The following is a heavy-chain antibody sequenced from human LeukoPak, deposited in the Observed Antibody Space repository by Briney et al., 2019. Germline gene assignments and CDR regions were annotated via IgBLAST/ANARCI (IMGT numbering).Heavy chain of an antibody. V-gene: IGHV4-34*01. D-gene: IGHD1-26*01. CDR2: INHSGST. CDR1: GGSFRGYY. CDR3: ASEAEVGATSFFDY. J-gene: IGHJ4*02. Sequence: SETLSLTCAVYGGSFRGYYWSWIRQPPRKGLEWIGEINHSGSTNYNPSLKSRVTISVDTSKNQFSLKLSSVTAADTAVYYCASEAEVGATSFFDYWGQGTLVTVSS.